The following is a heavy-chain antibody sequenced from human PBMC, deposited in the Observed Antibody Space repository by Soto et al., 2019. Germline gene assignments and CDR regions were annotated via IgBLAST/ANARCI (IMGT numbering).Heavy chain of an antibody. CDR3: AKERYGQLYLEDYGMDV. CDR2: ISYDGSNK. J-gene: IGHJ6*02. V-gene: IGHV3-30*18. D-gene: IGHD3-16*01. CDR1: GFTFSSYG. Sequence: QPGGSLRLSCVASGFTFSSYGIHWVRQAPGRGLEWVAVISYDGSNKYYADSVKGRFTISRDNFKNTLYLQMNSLRAEDTAVYYCAKERYGQLYLEDYGMDVWGQGTTVTVSS.